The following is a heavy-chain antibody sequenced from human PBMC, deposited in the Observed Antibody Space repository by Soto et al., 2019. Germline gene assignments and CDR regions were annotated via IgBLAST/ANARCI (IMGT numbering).Heavy chain of an antibody. D-gene: IGHD3-10*01. V-gene: IGHV4-34*01. CDR3: AIVSNYGSGSYPYYYYGMDV. Sequence: SETLSLTCAVYGGSFSGYYWSWIRQPPGKGLEWIGEINHSGSTNYNPSLKSRVTISVDTSKNQFSMKLSSVTAADTAVYYCAIVSNYGSGSYPYYYYGMDVWGQGTTVTVSS. CDR1: GGSFSGYY. CDR2: INHSGST. J-gene: IGHJ6*02.